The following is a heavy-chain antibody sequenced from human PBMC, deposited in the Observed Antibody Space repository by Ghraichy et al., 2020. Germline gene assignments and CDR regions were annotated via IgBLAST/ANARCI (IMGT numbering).Heavy chain of an antibody. CDR2: ISWNSGSI. V-gene: IGHV3-9*01. J-gene: IGHJ4*02. CDR3: AKASGYSYGHPFDY. D-gene: IGHD5-18*01. Sequence: SLNISCAASGFTFDDYAMHWVRQAPGKGLEWVSGISWNSGSIGYADSVKGRFTISRDNAKNSLYLQMNSLRAEDTALYYCAKASGYSYGHPFDYWGQGTLVTVSS. CDR1: GFTFDDYA.